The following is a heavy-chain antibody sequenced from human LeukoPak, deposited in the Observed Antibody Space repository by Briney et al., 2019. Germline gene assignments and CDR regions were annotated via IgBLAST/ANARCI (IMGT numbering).Heavy chain of an antibody. CDR3: ARGQPSRSQYWWYFDI. D-gene: IGHD1-26*01. CDR1: GGSITSGTYY. Sequence: KPSETLSLTCTVSGGSITSGTYYWDWIRHPPGKGLEWIGSIYHTRTTNYNPSLMGRATVSFDTSTNQVSLELRSVTAADTAVYYCARGQPSRSQYWWYFDIWGRGTLLTVSS. V-gene: IGHV4-39*02. CDR2: IYHTRTT. J-gene: IGHJ2*01.